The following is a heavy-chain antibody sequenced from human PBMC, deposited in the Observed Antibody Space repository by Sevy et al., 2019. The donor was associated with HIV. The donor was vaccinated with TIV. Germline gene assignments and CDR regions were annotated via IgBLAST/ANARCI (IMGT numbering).Heavy chain of an antibody. V-gene: IGHV3-74*01. CDR3: GVGGSYTIAY. J-gene: IGHJ4*02. CDR1: GFTFSSYW. Sequence: GGSLRLSCAASGFTFSSYWMHWVRQAPGKGLVWVSRINSDGSSTSYADSVKGRFTISRDNAKNTLYLQVSSLRAEDTAVHSCGVGGSYTIAYWGQGTLVTVSS. CDR2: INSDGSST. D-gene: IGHD1-26*01.